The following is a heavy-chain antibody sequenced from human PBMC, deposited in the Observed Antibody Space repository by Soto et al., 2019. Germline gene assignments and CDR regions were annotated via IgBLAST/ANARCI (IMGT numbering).Heavy chain of an antibody. CDR1: GYTFFTYD. CDR2: ISTYSGDT. CDR3: ARHHGPTKPENGFDP. V-gene: IGHV1-18*01. D-gene: IGHD5-12*01. Sequence: QVHLVQSGVEVKTPGASVKVSCQASGYTFFTYDISWVRQAPGQGLEWMGWISTYSGDTKYAQKFQGRVTMTTDTSTTTAYLELRSLRSDDTAVYYCARHHGPTKPENGFDPWGQGTLVTVSS. J-gene: IGHJ5*02.